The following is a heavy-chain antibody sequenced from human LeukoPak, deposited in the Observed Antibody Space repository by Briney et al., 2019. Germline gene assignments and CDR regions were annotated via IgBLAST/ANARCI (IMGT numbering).Heavy chain of an antibody. D-gene: IGHD2-21*02. CDR1: GFTFSSYG. J-gene: IGHJ4*02. Sequence: GGSLGLSCAASGFTFSSYGMHWVRQAPGKGLEWVAVIWYDGSNKYYADSVKGRFTISRDNSKNTLYLQMNSLRAEDTAVYYCAKGASGDYGFDYWGQGTLVTVSS. V-gene: IGHV3-33*06. CDR3: AKGASGDYGFDY. CDR2: IWYDGSNK.